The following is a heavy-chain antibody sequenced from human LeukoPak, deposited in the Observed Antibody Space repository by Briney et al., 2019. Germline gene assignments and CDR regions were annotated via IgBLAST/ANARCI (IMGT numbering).Heavy chain of an antibody. CDR2: MNPNSGNT. Sequence: ASVKVSCKTSGYTFTNYDINWVRQATGQGLEWMGWMNPNSGNTGYAQKFQGRVTITRDTSISTAYMELSSLRSEDTAVYYCATRGSVVAAHYFDYWGQGTLVTVSS. J-gene: IGHJ4*02. CDR1: GYTFTNYD. CDR3: ATRGSVVAAHYFDY. D-gene: IGHD2-15*01. V-gene: IGHV1-8*03.